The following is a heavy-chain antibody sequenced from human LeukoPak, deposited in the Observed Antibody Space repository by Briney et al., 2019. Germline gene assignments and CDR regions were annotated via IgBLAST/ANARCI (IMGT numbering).Heavy chain of an antibody. CDR2: IIPIFGTA. J-gene: IGHJ4*02. Sequence: SVKVSCKASGGTFSSYAISWVRQAPGQGLEWMGGIIPIFGTANYAQKFQGRVTITADESTSTAYMELSSLRSEDTAVYYCARHPGDSPPFDYWGQGTLVTVSS. D-gene: IGHD7-27*01. CDR3: ARHPGDSPPFDY. V-gene: IGHV1-69*13. CDR1: GGTFSSYA.